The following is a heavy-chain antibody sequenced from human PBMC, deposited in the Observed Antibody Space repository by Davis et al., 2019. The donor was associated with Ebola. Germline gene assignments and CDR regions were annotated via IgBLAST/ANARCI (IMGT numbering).Heavy chain of an antibody. J-gene: IGHJ4*02. CDR1: GFTFSFYG. CDR2: IRRDGSNK. D-gene: IGHD3-10*01. Sequence: GGSLRLSCAASGFTFSFYGMHWVRQAPGKGLEWVAFIRRDGSNKYYADSVKGRFTISRDNSKNTLYLQMNSLRAEDTALYYCARDREYYGSGNFYLDSWGQGTLVAVSS. CDR3: ARDREYYGSGNFYLDS. V-gene: IGHV3-30*02.